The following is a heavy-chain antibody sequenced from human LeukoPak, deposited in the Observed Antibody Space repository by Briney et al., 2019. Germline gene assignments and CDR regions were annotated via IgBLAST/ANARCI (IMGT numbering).Heavy chain of an antibody. V-gene: IGHV4-59*08. CDR3: ARPLSTGGWFDP. Sequence: SETLSLTCTVSGGSISSYYWSWIRQPPGKGLEWIGYIYYSGSTNYNPSLKSRATISVDTSKNQFSLKLSSVTAADTAVYYCARPLSTGGWFDPWGQGTLVTVSS. CDR1: GGSISSYY. J-gene: IGHJ5*02. D-gene: IGHD5/OR15-5a*01. CDR2: IYYSGST.